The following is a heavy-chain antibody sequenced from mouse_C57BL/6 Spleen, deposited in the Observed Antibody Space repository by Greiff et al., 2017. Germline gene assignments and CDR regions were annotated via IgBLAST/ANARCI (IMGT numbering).Heavy chain of an antibody. Sequence: EVKLMESEGGLVQPGSSMKLSCTASGFTFSDYYMAWVRQVPEKGLEWVANINYDGSSTYYLDSLKSRFIISRDNAKNILYLQMSSLKSEDTATYYCARADDGYPAWFAYWGQGTLVTVSA. CDR3: ARADDGYPAWFAY. CDR2: INYDGSST. V-gene: IGHV5-16*01. CDR1: GFTFSDYY. J-gene: IGHJ3*01. D-gene: IGHD2-3*01.